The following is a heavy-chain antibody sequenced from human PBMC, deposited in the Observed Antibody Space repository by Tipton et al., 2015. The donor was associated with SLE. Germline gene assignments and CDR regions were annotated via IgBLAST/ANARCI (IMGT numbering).Heavy chain of an antibody. CDR1: GYSFTDFW. D-gene: IGHD3-16*02. Sequence: QLVQSGAEVKKPGESLQFSCKASGYSFTDFWIGWVRQMPGKGLEWLGILHPGDSNTRYNPSFQGQVTMSADKSINTAYLRWSSLKASDAAMYYCARLSPLSVHTLDYWGQGTLLTVSS. CDR3: ARLSPLSVHTLDY. CDR2: LHPGDSNT. V-gene: IGHV5-51*01. J-gene: IGHJ4*02.